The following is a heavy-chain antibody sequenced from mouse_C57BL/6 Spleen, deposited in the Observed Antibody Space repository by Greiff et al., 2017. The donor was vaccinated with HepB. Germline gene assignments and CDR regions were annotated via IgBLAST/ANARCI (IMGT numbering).Heavy chain of an antibody. V-gene: IGHV6-3*01. CDR3: TGAYDAAWFAY. CDR2: IRLKSDNYAT. D-gene: IGHD2-12*01. Sequence: EVKVEESGGGLVQPGGSMKLSCVASGFTFSNYWMNWVRQSPEKGLEWVAQIRLKSDNYATHYAESVKGRFTISRDDSKSSVYLQMNNLRAEDTGMYYCTGAYDAAWFAYWGQGTLVTVSA. J-gene: IGHJ3*01. CDR1: GFTFSNYW.